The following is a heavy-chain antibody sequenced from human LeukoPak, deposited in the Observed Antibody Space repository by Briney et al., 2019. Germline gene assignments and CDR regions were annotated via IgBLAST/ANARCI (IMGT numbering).Heavy chain of an antibody. CDR1: GFTFSSYS. D-gene: IGHD6-6*01. CDR3: ARDRLEYSSSSDAFDI. CDR2: ISSSSSTI. V-gene: IGHV3-48*01. J-gene: IGHJ3*02. Sequence: GGSLRLSCAASGFTFSSYSMNWVRQAPGKGLEWVSYISSSSSTIYYADSVKGRFTISRDNAKNSLYLQMNSLRAEDTAVYYCARDRLEYSSSSDAFDIWGQGTMVTVSS.